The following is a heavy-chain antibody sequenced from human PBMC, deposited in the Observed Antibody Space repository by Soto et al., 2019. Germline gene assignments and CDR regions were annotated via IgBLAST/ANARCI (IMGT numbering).Heavy chain of an antibody. CDR2: IYYSGST. CDR3: ASRGRVITTFDY. D-gene: IGHD3-22*01. CDR1: GGSISSSSYY. V-gene: IGHV4-39*01. J-gene: IGHJ4*02. Sequence: QLQLQESGPGLVKPSETLSLTCTVSGGSISSSSYYWGWIRQPPGKGLEWIGSIYYSGSTYYNPSLKSRVTISVDTSKNQFSLKLSSVTAADTAVYYCASRGRVITTFDYWGQGTLVTVSS.